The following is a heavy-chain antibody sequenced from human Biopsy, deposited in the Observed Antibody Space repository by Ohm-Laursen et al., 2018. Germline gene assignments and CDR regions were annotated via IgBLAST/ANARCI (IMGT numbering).Heavy chain of an antibody. Sequence: GSLRLSCTASGFSFSSYGTHWVRQAPGKGLGWVSSISSSSNFIYYGDSVKGRFTISRDNAKNSLYLQMNSLRAEDTAVYYCARVLLPAAAVHYGMDVWGQGTTVTVSS. CDR2: ISSSSNFI. D-gene: IGHD2-2*01. V-gene: IGHV3-21*01. CDR1: GFSFSSYG. CDR3: ARVLLPAAAVHYGMDV. J-gene: IGHJ6*02.